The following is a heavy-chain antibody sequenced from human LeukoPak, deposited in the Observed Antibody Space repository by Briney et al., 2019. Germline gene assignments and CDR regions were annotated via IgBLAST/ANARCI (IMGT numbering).Heavy chain of an antibody. D-gene: IGHD3-9*01. CDR3: ARGPYYDILTGYFSSHAFDI. Sequence: SQTLSLTCAISGDSVSNNNGGWNWIRQSPSRGLEWLGRTYYWSKWNNDYAVSVKSRITINPDTSKNQFSLQLNSVTPEDTAVYYCARGPYYDILTGYFSSHAFDIWGQGTMVTVSS. V-gene: IGHV6-1*01. J-gene: IGHJ3*02. CDR1: GDSVSNNNGG. CDR2: TYYWSKWNN.